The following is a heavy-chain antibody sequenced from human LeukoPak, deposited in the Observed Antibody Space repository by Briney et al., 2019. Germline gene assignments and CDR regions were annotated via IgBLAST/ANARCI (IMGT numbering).Heavy chain of an antibody. CDR2: INPNSGGT. CDR1: EYTFTGYY. CDR3: ARGPGRVVVVAATFGWFDP. J-gene: IGHJ5*02. Sequence: ASVKVSRKASEYTFTGYYIHWVRQAPGQGLEWMGWINPNSGGTNYAQKFQGRVTMTRDTSISTAYMELSRLRSDDTAVYYCARGPGRVVVVAATFGWFDPWGQGTLVTVSS. V-gene: IGHV1-2*02. D-gene: IGHD2-15*01.